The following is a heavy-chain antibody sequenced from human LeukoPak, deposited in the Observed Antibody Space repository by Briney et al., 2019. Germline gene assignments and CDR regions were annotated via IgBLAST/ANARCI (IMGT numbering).Heavy chain of an antibody. CDR2: ISGIGGST. Sequence: GGSLRLSCAASGFTFTSYAMSWVRQAPGEGLEWVSVISGIGGSTYYTDSVKGRFTIPRNNPKNTLYLRMNSLRAADPAVYYWAKDRRSVRSTTNDASDIGSQGTTVTVS. CDR3: AKDRRSVRSTTNDASDI. J-gene: IGHJ3*02. D-gene: IGHD3-3*01. CDR1: GFTFTSYA. V-gene: IGHV3-23*01.